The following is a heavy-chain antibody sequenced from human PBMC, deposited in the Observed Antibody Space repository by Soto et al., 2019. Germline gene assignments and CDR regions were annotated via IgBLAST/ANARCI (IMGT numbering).Heavy chain of an antibody. J-gene: IGHJ4*02. V-gene: IGHV3-30*03. D-gene: IGHD5-12*01. Sequence: GGAKGLSRAVSGFTFRNYGVNWVRKAPGKGLGWVAVISYEGSNKYYGDSVKGRFTTSRDNSKNTLYLQMNSLRAEDTAVYYCARDAGDGYNPFDYWGQGTLVTVSS. CDR2: ISYEGSNK. CDR3: ARDAGDGYNPFDY. CDR1: GFTFRNYG.